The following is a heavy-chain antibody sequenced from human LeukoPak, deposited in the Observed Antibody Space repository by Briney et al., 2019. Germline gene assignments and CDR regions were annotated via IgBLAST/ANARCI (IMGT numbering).Heavy chain of an antibody. CDR1: GASVSGSAYY. CDR2: IYYSGST. D-gene: IGHD1-26*01. V-gene: IGHV4-39*01. Sequence: PSETLSLTCTVSGASVSGSAYYWGWIRQPPGKGLEWIGNIYYSGSTYYNESLESRVTISIDTSKNQFSLRLNSVTAADTAMYYCAKSGGYGLIDYWGQGTLVTVSS. J-gene: IGHJ4*02. CDR3: AKSGGYGLIDY.